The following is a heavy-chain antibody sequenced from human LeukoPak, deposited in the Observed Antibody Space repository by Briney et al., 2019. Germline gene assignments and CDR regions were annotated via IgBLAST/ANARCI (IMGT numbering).Heavy chain of an antibody. D-gene: IGHD3-22*01. J-gene: IGHJ4*02. CDR2: ISYDGSNK. CDR1: GFTFSSYA. V-gene: IGHV3-30-3*01. CDR3: ARVTNYYDSSGYYYFDY. Sequence: GGSLRLSCAASGFTFSSYAMHWVRQAPGKGLEWVAVISYDGSNKYYADSVKGRFTISRDNSKNTLYLQMNSLRAEDTAVYYCARVTNYYDSSGYYYFDYWGQGTLVTVSS.